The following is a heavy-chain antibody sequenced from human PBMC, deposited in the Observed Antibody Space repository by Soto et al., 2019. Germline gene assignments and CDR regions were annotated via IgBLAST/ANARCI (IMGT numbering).Heavy chain of an antibody. CDR2: ISGNGGST. CDR1: GFTFSSYA. J-gene: IGHJ4*02. D-gene: IGHD5-12*01. CDR3: ARAGSGGYSGSFDY. Sequence: PGGSLRLSCAASGFTFSSYAMSWVRQAPGKGLEWVSAISGNGGSTYYADSVKGRFTISRDNSKNTLYPQMNSLRAEDTAVYYCARAGSGGYSGSFDYWGQGTLVTVSS. V-gene: IGHV3-23*01.